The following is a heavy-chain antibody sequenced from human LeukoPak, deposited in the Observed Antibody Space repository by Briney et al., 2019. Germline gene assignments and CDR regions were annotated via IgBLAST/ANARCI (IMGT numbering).Heavy chain of an antibody. J-gene: IGHJ4*02. CDR3: AKDPHYYYGSGSSFDY. V-gene: IGHV3-23*01. Sequence: GGSLRLSCAASGFTFSSYAMSWVRQAPGKGLEWVSAISGSGGSTYYADSVKGRFTISRDNSKNTLYLQMNSLRAEDTAVHYCAKDPHYYYGSGSSFDYWGQGTLVTVSS. CDR2: ISGSGGST. CDR1: GFTFSSYA. D-gene: IGHD3-10*01.